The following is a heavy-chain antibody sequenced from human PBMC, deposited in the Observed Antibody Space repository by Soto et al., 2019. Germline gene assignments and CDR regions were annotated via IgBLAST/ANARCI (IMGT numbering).Heavy chain of an antibody. Sequence: EVQLLESGGGLAQPGGSLRLSCAASGFTFSSYAMSWVRQGPGKGLEWVSAISGSGASTFYTDSVKGRFTVSRDNSKNTLYLQMNSLRAEDTAVYYCAKATIRFLDTYGMDVWGQVTTVAVSS. V-gene: IGHV3-23*01. D-gene: IGHD3-3*01. CDR3: AKATIRFLDTYGMDV. CDR2: ISGSGAST. J-gene: IGHJ6*02. CDR1: GFTFSSYA.